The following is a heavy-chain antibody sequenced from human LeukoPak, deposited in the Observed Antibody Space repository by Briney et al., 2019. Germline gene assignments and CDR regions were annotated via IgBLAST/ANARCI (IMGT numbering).Heavy chain of an antibody. Sequence: GGSLRLSCAASGFTFSNYWMSWVRQAPGKGLEWVANIKQDGSEKYYVDSVKGRFTISRDNAKNTLYLQINSLRAEDTAVYYCARVELQWFEKFPNQYYFDYWGQGTLVTVSS. J-gene: IGHJ4*02. D-gene: IGHD3-10*01. CDR2: IKQDGSEK. V-gene: IGHV3-7*02. CDR3: ARVELQWFEKFPNQYYFDY. CDR1: GFTFSNYW.